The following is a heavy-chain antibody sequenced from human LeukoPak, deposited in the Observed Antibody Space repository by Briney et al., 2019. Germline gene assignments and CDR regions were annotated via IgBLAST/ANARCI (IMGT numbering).Heavy chain of an antibody. J-gene: IGHJ6*02. CDR1: GFTFSSYE. Sequence: GGSLRLSCAASGFTFSSYEMNWVRQAPGKGLEWASYISSSGSTIYYADSVRGRFTISRDNAKNSLYLQMNSLRAEDTAVYYCARGPHYEYYYYYGMDVWGQGTTVTVSS. D-gene: IGHD4-17*01. V-gene: IGHV3-48*03. CDR3: ARGPHYEYYYYYGMDV. CDR2: ISSSGSTI.